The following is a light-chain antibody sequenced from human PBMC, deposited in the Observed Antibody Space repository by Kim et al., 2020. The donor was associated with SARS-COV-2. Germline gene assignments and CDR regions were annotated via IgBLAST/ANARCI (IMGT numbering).Light chain of an antibody. Sequence: ETVMTQSPTTLSLSPGERATLSCRASQSVNSNYLAWYQQKPGQAPRLLLHGASTRATGVPARFSGSGSGTEFTLTITSLQSEDFAVYLCQQYNYWPPGRFGQGTKVDIK. V-gene: IGKV3-15*01. CDR2: GAS. CDR3: QQYNYWPPGR. J-gene: IGKJ1*01. CDR1: QSVNSNY.